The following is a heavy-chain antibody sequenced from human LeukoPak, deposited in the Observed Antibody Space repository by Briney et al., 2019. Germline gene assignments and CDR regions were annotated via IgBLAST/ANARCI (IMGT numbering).Heavy chain of an antibody. CDR1: GGTFSSYA. D-gene: IGHD2-2*01. CDR3: ARGALRGYCSSTSCYPQAFDI. V-gene: IGHV1-69*13. CDR2: IIPIFGTA. Sequence: ASVKVSCKASGGTFSSYAISWVRQAPGQGLEWMGGIIPIFGTANYAQKFQGRVTITADESTSTAYMELSSLRSEDTAVYYCARGALRGYCSSTSCYPQAFDIWGQGTMVTVSS. J-gene: IGHJ3*02.